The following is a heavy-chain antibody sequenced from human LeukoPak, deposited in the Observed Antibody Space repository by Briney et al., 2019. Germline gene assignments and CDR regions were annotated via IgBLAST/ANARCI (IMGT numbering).Heavy chain of an antibody. J-gene: IGHJ4*02. CDR2: IYYSGNT. CDR1: GGSISSYY. CDR3: AREEMPGKFDY. Sequence: PSETLSLTCTVSGGSISSYYWSWIRQPPGKGLEWIGYIYYSGNTNYNPSLKSRVTISLDKSKNQFSLKLRSVTAADTAVYYCAREEMPGKFDYWGQGTLVTVSS. D-gene: IGHD1-26*01. V-gene: IGHV4-59*12.